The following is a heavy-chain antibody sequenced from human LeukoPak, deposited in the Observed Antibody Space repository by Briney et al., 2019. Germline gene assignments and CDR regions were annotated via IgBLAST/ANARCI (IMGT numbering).Heavy chain of an antibody. V-gene: IGHV3-21*01. J-gene: IGHJ6*02. Sequence: GGSLRLSCAASGFTFSSYSMNWVRQAPGKGLEWVSSISSSSSYIYYADSVKGRFTISRDNAKNSLYLQMNSLRAEDTAVYYCARNVLLWFGEPLLDYGMDVWGQGTTVTVSS. CDR3: ARNVLLWFGEPLLDYGMDV. CDR1: GFTFSSYS. CDR2: ISSSSSYI. D-gene: IGHD3-10*01.